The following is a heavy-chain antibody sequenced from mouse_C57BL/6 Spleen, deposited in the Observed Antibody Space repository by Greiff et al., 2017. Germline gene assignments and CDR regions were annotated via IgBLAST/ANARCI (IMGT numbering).Heavy chain of an antibody. CDR1: GYTFTSYW. V-gene: IGHV1-50*01. Sequence: QVQLQQPGAELVKPGASVKLSCKASGYTFTSYWMQWVKQRPGQGLEWIGEIDPSDSYTNYNQKFKGKATLTVDTSSSTAYMQLSSLTSVDFSVYYGAREYHCDGCVFDYWGQGTTLTVSS. J-gene: IGHJ2*01. D-gene: IGHD2-3*01. CDR2: IDPSDSYT. CDR3: AREYHCDGCVFDY.